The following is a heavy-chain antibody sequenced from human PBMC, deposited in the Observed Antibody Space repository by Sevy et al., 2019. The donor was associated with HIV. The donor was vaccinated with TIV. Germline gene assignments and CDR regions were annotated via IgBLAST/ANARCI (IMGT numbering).Heavy chain of an antibody. CDR2: IYYRGAT. J-gene: IGHJ3*02. D-gene: IGHD6-13*01. V-gene: IGHV4-59*01. CDR3: ARESGSSSWYGAFDI. Sequence: SETLSLTCTVSGGSMRDYYWSWIRQPPGKGLEWMGYIYYRGATNYNPSLKSRVTKSVDTSKNQFSLKLSSVTAADTAVYYCARESGSSSWYGAFDIWGQGTMVTVSS. CDR1: GGSMRDYY.